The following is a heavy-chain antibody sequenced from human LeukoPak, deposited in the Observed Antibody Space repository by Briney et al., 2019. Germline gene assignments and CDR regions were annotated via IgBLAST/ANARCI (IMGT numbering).Heavy chain of an antibody. CDR3: ARVQPAISY. J-gene: IGHJ4*02. D-gene: IGHD2-2*01. CDR1: APMFSRYW. CDR2: IKEVGSEE. Sequence: GGSLRLSCRAAAPMFSRYWMSWVSQAQGKGLEWVANIKEVGSEEHHGDSGKGRFTIPRDNAKNSTYLQMNSLRAEDTAVYDCARVQPAISYWGEGTLVTVSS. V-gene: IGHV3-7*01.